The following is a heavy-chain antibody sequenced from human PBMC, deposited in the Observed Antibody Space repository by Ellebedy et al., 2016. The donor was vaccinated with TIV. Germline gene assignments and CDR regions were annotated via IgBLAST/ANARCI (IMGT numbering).Heavy chain of an antibody. Sequence: GESLKIPCAASGFIFSSYSLNWVRPAPGKGLGWVSYISSSSSTIYYADSVKCRFTISRDNAKNSLYRQMNSLRVEDTAVYYCASRFLEWLSWGQGTLVTVSS. J-gene: IGHJ4*02. V-gene: IGHV3-48*01. CDR1: GFIFSSYS. CDR3: ASRFLEWLS. D-gene: IGHD3-3*01. CDR2: ISSSSSTI.